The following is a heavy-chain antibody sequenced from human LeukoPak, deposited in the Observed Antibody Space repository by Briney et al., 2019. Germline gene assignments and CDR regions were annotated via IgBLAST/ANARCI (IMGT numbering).Heavy chain of an antibody. CDR3: AAAQYNADALDI. V-gene: IGHV1-69-2*01. J-gene: IGHJ3*02. CDR1: AYTFTDYY. D-gene: IGHD1-1*01. CDR2: VDPEDDET. Sequence: ASVKVSCKASAYTFTDYYVHWVQQAPGKGLEWMGRVDPEDDETIYAEKFQGRVTITADTSTDTAYMELSSLGFEDTAVYYCAAAQYNADALDIWGPGTMVTVSP.